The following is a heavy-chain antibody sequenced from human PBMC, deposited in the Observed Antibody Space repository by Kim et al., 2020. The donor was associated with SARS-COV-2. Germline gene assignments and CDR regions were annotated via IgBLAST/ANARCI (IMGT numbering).Heavy chain of an antibody. CDR3: ARDVPSTGGMDV. V-gene: IGHV4-59*01. CDR1: GGSISSYY. J-gene: IGHJ6*02. Sequence: SETLSLTCTVSGGSISSYYWTWIRQPPGKGLEWIGYIYYSGSTNYNPSLKSRVTISVDTSKNQLSLKLNSVTAADTAVYYCARDVPSTGGMDVWGQGTTVTVSS. CDR2: IYYSGST.